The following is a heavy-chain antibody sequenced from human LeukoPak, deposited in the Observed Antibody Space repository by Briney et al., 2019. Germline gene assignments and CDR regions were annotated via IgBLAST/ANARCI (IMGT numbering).Heavy chain of an antibody. CDR1: GYTFTSYY. V-gene: IGHV1-46*01. CDR2: INPSGGST. Sequence: ASVKVSCKASGYTFTSYYMHWVRQAPGQGLEWMGIINPSGGSTSYAQKFQGRVTMTRDMSTSTVYMELSSLRSEDTAVYYCARDEIVGASFDPWGQGTLVTVSS. D-gene: IGHD1-26*01. CDR3: ARDEIVGASFDP. J-gene: IGHJ5*02.